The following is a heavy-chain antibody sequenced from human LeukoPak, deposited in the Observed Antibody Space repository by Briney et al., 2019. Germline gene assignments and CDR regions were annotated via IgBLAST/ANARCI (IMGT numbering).Heavy chain of an antibody. CDR1: GFTVSSNY. D-gene: IGHD6-13*01. CDR3: ARGYSSSWQLPLGFDY. J-gene: IGHJ4*02. Sequence: GGSLRLSCAASGFTVSSNYMSWVRQAPGKGLEWVSVIYSGGSTYYADSVKGRFTISRHNSKNTLYLQTNSLRAEDTAVYYCARGYSSSWQLPLGFDYWGQGTLVTVSS. V-gene: IGHV3-53*04. CDR2: IYSGGST.